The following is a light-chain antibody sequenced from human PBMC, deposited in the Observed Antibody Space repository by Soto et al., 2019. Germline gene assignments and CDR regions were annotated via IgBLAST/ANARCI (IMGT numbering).Light chain of an antibody. CDR2: DVT. CDR3: SSYTTSSPVV. CDR1: SSDVGGYNY. Sequence: QSALTQPASVSGSPGQSITISCAGSSSDVGGYNYVSWYQQHPGKAPKLMIYDVTYRPSGVSNRVSGSKSGNTASLTISGLQAEDEGDYYCSSYTTSSPVVFGGGTKLTVL. J-gene: IGLJ2*01. V-gene: IGLV2-14*01.